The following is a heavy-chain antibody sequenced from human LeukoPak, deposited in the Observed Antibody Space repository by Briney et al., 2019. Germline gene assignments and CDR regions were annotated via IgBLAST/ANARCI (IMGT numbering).Heavy chain of an antibody. CDR3: AREYCSSTSCHQTRRFDH. J-gene: IGHJ4*02. CDR1: GGSFSGYY. V-gene: IGHV4-34*01. CDR2: INHSGST. D-gene: IGHD2-2*01. Sequence: SETLSLTCAVYGGSFSGYYWSWIRQPPGKGLEWIGEINHSGSTNYNPSLKSRVTISVDTSKNQFSLKLSSVTAADTAVYYCAREYCSSTSCHQTRRFDHWGQGTLVTVSS.